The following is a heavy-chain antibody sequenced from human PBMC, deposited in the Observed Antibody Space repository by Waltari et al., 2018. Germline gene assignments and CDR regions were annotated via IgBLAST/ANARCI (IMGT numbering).Heavy chain of an antibody. V-gene: IGHV1-69*05. J-gene: IGHJ6*02. Sequence: QVQLVQSGAEVKKPGSSVKVSCKASGGTFSSYAISWVRQAPGQGLEWMGGIIPIFGTANDAQKVQGRVTITTDEATSTAYMELSSLRSEDTAVYYCARSHRVVPAAITPLGHYYYGMDVWGQGTTVTVSS. CDR2: IIPIFGTA. CDR1: GGTFSSYA. CDR3: ARSHRVVPAAITPLGHYYYGMDV. D-gene: IGHD2-2*01.